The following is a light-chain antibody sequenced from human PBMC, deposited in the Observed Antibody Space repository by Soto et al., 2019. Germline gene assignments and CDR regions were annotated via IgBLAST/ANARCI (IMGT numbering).Light chain of an antibody. CDR1: QSVSSN. V-gene: IGKV3-15*01. J-gene: IGKJ1*01. CDR2: GAS. Sequence: EIVMTQSPATLSVSPGERATLSCGASQSVSSNLSLYHQKPGQAPRLLIYGASTRATGIPARFSGSGSGTEFTLTISSLQSEDFAVYYCQQYNNWPTWTFGQGTKVDIK. CDR3: QQYNNWPTWT.